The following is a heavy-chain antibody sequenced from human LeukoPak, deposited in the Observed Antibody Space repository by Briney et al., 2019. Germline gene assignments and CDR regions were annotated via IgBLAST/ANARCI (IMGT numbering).Heavy chain of an antibody. J-gene: IGHJ4*02. V-gene: IGHV1-46*01. CDR1: GYTFTSYY. CDR2: INPSGGST. D-gene: IGHD6-19*01. Sequence: GASVKVSCKASGYTFTSYYMHWVRQAPGQGLKWMGIINPSGGSTSYAQKFQGRVTMTRDMSTSTVYMELSSLRSEDTAVYYCARDLEGIAVAGTSPPGEYGYWGQGTLVTVSS. CDR3: ARDLEGIAVAGTSPPGEYGY.